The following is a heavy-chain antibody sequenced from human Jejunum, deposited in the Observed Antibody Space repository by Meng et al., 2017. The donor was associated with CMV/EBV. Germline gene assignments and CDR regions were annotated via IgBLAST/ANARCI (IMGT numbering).Heavy chain of an antibody. CDR3: ARRGGYCSSPSCPGAFDI. J-gene: IGHJ3*02. V-gene: IGHV3-30-3*01. Sequence: FSVSAMPWFRQAPGKGLEWVAVISYDGSNKYYADSVKGRFTISRDNSKNTLYLQMNSLTAEDTAVYYCARRGGYCSSPSCPGAFDIWGHGTMVTVSS. CDR1: FSVSA. D-gene: IGHD2-2*01. CDR2: ISYDGSNK.